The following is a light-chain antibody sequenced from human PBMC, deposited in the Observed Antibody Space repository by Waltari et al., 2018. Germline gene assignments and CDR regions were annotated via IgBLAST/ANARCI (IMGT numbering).Light chain of an antibody. Sequence: QSALTQPASVSGSPGQSITISCTGTSSDVGSYNYVSWYQQHPGKAPKLIIDEAGNRASGVPNRCSGSKSGNAASLTIAGLQAEYEAQYYCASYMSSSSLELFGGGTSLTVL. CDR2: EAG. CDR3: ASYMSSSSLEL. CDR1: SSDVGSYNY. V-gene: IGLV2-14*01. J-gene: IGLJ2*01.